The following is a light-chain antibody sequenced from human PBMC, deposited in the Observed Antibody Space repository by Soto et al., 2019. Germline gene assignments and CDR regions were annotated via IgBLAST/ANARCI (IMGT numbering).Light chain of an antibody. V-gene: IGLV2-23*02. Sequence: QSALTQPASVSGSPGQSITISCTGTSSDVGSYSLLSWYQHHPGKAPKLIIYDVSERPSGISNRFSASKSGNTASLTISGLQAEDEADYYCCSYAGRRTPYVFGTGTKLTVL. J-gene: IGLJ1*01. CDR3: CSYAGRRTPYV. CDR1: SSDVGSYSL. CDR2: DVS.